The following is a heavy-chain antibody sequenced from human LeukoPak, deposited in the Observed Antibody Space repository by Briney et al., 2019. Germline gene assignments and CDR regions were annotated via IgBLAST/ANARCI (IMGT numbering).Heavy chain of an antibody. CDR1: GGSFSGYY. J-gene: IGHJ4*02. V-gene: IGHV4-34*01. D-gene: IGHD1-26*01. CDR3: AGSGEWELPY. Sequence: SETLSLTCVVYGGSFSGYYWSWIRQPPGKGLEWIGEINHSGSTNYNPSLKSRVTISVDTSKNQFSLKLSSVTAADTAVYYCAGSGEWELPYWGQGTLVTVSS. CDR2: INHSGST.